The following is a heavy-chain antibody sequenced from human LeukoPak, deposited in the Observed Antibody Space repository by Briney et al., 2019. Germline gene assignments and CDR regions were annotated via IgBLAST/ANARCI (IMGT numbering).Heavy chain of an antibody. CDR1: GGSISSYY. CDR3: ARHIQLLQDAFDI. Sequence: SETLSLTCTVSGGSISSYYWSWIRQPPGKGLEWIGYIYYSGSTNYNPSLKSRVTISVDTSKNQFSLKLSSVTAADTAVYYCARHIQLLQDAFDIWGQGTMGTVSS. D-gene: IGHD5-18*01. J-gene: IGHJ3*02. CDR2: IYYSGST. V-gene: IGHV4-59*01.